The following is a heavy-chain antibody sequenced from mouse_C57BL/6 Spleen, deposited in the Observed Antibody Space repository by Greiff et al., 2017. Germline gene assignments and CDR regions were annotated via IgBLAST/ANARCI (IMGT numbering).Heavy chain of an antibody. D-gene: IGHD1-1*01. CDR1: GFTFSDYY. Sequence: EVKLMESEGGLVQPGSSMKLSCTASGFTFSDYYMAWVRQVPEKGLEWVANINYDGSSTYYLDSLKSRFIISRDNAKNILYLQMSSLKSEDTATYYCARGGDYGSSYWYFDVWGTGTTVTVSS. CDR2: INYDGSST. CDR3: ARGGDYGSSYWYFDV. V-gene: IGHV5-16*01. J-gene: IGHJ1*03.